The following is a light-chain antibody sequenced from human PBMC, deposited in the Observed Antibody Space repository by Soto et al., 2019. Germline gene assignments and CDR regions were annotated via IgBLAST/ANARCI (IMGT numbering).Light chain of an antibody. Sequence: EIVMTQSPATLSVSPGDTAILSCRASQSVSTNLAWYQQKPGQAPRLLIYGASTRATDIPARFTGSGSGTEFTLTISSLQSEDFTVYYCQQYGSSARTFGQGTKVEIK. J-gene: IGKJ1*01. CDR1: QSVSTN. CDR3: QQYGSSART. V-gene: IGKV3-15*01. CDR2: GAS.